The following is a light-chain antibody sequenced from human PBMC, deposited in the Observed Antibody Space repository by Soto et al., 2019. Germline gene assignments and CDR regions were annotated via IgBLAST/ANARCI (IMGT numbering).Light chain of an antibody. V-gene: IGLV1-51*01. J-gene: IGLJ1*01. CDR3: GAWDSSLNVNV. CDR1: ASNIGNDY. CDR2: DNN. Sequence: QSVLTQPPSVSAAPGHKVTISCSGTASNIGNDYVSWYQQLPGEAPQLLIYDNNRRPSGIPDRFSGSRSDTSATLGITGLQTVDEADYYCGAWDSSLNVNVFGSGTKVTVL.